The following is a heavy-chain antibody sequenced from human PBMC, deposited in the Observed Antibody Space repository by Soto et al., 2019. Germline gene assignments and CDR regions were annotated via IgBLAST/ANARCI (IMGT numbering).Heavy chain of an antibody. CDR1: GGSISSYY. CDR2: IYYSGST. Sequence: SETLSLTCTVSGGSISSYYWSWIRQPPGKGLEWIGYIYYSGSTNYNPSLKSRVTISVDTSKNQFSLKLSSVTAADTAVYYCARTEPYYDFWSGYAHRYYYYGMDVWGQGTTVTVSS. CDR3: ARTEPYYDFWSGYAHRYYYYGMDV. D-gene: IGHD3-3*01. V-gene: IGHV4-59*01. J-gene: IGHJ6*02.